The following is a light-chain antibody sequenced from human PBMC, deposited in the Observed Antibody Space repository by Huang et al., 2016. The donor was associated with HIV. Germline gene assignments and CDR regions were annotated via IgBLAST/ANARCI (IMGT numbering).Light chain of an antibody. J-gene: IGKJ2*01. CDR3: QLRTNRPPRYT. CDR2: NAF. Sequence: EIVLTQSPVTLSLSPGERATLSCRAGQSVGGYLACYQQKPGQAPRLLLYNAFNRAAGIPARFSGSGSGTDFTLTISSLEPEDFAIYYCQLRTNRPPRYTFGQGTKLEI. CDR1: QSVGGY. V-gene: IGKV3-11*01.